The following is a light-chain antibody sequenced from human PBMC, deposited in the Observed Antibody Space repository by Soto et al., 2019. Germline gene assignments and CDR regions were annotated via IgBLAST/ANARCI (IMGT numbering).Light chain of an antibody. CDR3: QQRGNWPPIT. CDR1: QSVDSY. J-gene: IGKJ5*01. V-gene: IGKV3-11*01. Sequence: EIVLTQSPATLSLSPGDRATLSCRASQSVDSYLAWYQQKPGQAPRLLIYDASNRATGIPARFSGSGSGTDFTLTISSLEPEDFAVYYCQQRGNWPPITFGQGTRLEIK. CDR2: DAS.